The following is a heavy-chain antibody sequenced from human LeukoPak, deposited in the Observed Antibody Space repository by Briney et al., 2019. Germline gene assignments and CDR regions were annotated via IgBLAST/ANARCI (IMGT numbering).Heavy chain of an antibody. CDR1: GYTFTDYL. J-gene: IGHJ3*02. V-gene: IGHV1-2*02. Sequence: GASVKVSCKASGYTFTDYLIHWVRQAPGQGPEWMGWIIPNGGGTKYAQKFQDRVTMTRDTSINTAYMELSGLRPDDTAVYYCAKALDVDTALLDAFDIWGQGTMVTVSS. D-gene: IGHD5-18*01. CDR3: AKALDVDTALLDAFDI. CDR2: IIPNGGGT.